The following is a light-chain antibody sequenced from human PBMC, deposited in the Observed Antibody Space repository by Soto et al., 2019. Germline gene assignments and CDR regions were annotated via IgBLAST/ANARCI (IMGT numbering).Light chain of an antibody. Sequence: DIQMTKSPSTLSASVGDRVTITCIDSQKISIGLAWYQQKPGIGPKLLIYKAYSLESGVPSRFSGSGSGTEFTLTISILQPDDFATYSCQQYDTYPWTFGQWTTLEIK. CDR3: QQYDTYPWT. V-gene: IGKV1-5*03. CDR2: KAY. J-gene: IGKJ1*01. CDR1: QKISIG.